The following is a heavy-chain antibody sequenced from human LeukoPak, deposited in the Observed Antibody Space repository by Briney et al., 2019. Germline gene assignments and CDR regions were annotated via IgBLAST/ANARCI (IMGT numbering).Heavy chain of an antibody. CDR1: GGSISSSSYY. D-gene: IGHD1-26*01. CDR2: IYYSGST. Sequence: SETLSLTCTVSGGSISSSSYYWGWIRQPPGKGLEWIGSIYYSGSTYYNPSLKSRVTISVDTSKNQFSLKLSSVTAADTAVYYCARVRRRSVGAGGIDYWGQGTLVTVSS. J-gene: IGHJ4*02. CDR3: ARVRRRSVGAGGIDY. V-gene: IGHV4-39*07.